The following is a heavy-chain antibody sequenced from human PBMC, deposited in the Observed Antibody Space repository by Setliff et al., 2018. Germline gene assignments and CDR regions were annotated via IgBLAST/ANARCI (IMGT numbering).Heavy chain of an antibody. CDR2: TSYSGNTK. V-gene: IGHV3-48*04. Sequence: GGSLRLSCTASGFTFNNYNMNWVRQAPGKGLEWVAYTSYSGNTKYYVDSVKGRFTISRDNVKKTLYLQMSSLRGEDTALYYCARGYSYGYRIDYWGQGTLVTVSS. J-gene: IGHJ4*02. CDR1: GFTFNNYN. CDR3: ARGYSYGYRIDY. D-gene: IGHD5-18*01.